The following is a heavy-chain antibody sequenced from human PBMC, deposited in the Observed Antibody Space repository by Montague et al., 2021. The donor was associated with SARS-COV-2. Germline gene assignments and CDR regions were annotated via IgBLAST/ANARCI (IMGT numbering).Heavy chain of an antibody. CDR3: ARNLGSGWALFDY. CDR2: ISSSSSYI. CDR1: GFTFSSYS. Sequence: SLRLSCAASGFTFSSYSMNWVRQAPGKGLEWVSSISSSSSYIYYADSVKGRLTISRDNAKNSLYLQMNSLRAEDTAVYYCARNLGSGWALFDYWGQGTLVTVSS. J-gene: IGHJ4*02. V-gene: IGHV3-21*01. D-gene: IGHD6-19*01.